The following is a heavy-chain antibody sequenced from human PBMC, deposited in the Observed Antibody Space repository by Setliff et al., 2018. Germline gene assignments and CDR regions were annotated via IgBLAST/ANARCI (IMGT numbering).Heavy chain of an antibody. CDR2: FYYSGTT. Sequence: ETLSLTCTVSGGSIRSHYWSWIRQPPGKGLEWIGSFYYSGTTNYNPSLESRVTISVDTSKNQFSLKLNSMTAADTAMYYCAKAPSTVTTQGWFDPWGQGTLVTVSS. CDR3: AKAPSTVTTQGWFDP. J-gene: IGHJ5*02. D-gene: IGHD4-17*01. V-gene: IGHV4-59*11. CDR1: GGSIRSHY.